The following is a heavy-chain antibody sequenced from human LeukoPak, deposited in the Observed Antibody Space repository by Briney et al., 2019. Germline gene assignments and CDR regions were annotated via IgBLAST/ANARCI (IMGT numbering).Heavy chain of an antibody. J-gene: IGHJ4*02. D-gene: IGHD2-2*01. CDR2: INHSGST. CDR1: GGSFSGYY. Sequence: PSGTLSLTCAVYGGSFSGYYWSWIRQPPGKGLEWIGEINHSGSTNYNPSLKSRVTISVDTSKNQFSLKLSSVTAADTAVYYCARSPAVVGHVYWGQGTLVTVSS. CDR3: ARSPAVVGHVY. V-gene: IGHV4-34*01.